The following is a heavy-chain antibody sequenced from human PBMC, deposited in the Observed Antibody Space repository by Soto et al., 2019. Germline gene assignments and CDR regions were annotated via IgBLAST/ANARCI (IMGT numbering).Heavy chain of an antibody. CDR2: INPSGGST. CDR3: ARDYDFWSGYSLGPLLTPYGMDV. Sequence: GASVKVSCKASGYTFTSYYMHWVRQAPGQGLEWMGIINPSGGSTSYAQKFQGRVTMTRDTSTSTVYMELSSLRSEDTAVYYCARDYDFWSGYSLGPLLTPYGMDVWGQGTTVTVPS. V-gene: IGHV1-46*01. D-gene: IGHD3-3*01. J-gene: IGHJ6*02. CDR1: GYTFTSYY.